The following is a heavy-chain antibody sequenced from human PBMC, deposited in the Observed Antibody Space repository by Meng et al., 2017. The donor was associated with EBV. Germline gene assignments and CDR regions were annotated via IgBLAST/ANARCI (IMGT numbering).Heavy chain of an antibody. Sequence: LQVQQGARVKMPGASMKASGKASGCSFTSDYMHGVRRAPGQGVVWRGRINPSGGSTSYEQKFEGRVTMTRDTSTSTVYMELSSLSAEDTAVYYCARNGIAAWEGFDPWGQGTLVTVSS. J-gene: IGHJ5*02. CDR3: ARNGIAAWEGFDP. D-gene: IGHD6-13*01. V-gene: IGHV1-46*01. CDR2: INPSGGST. CDR1: GCSFTSDY.